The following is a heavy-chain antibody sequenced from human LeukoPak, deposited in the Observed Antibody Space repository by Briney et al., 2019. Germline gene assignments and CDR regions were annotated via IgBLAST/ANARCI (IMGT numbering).Heavy chain of an antibody. CDR1: GFTFSTYA. CDR3: ARMGGGTFGDC. J-gene: IGHJ4*02. D-gene: IGHD2-15*01. V-gene: IGHV3-23*01. CDR2: ISVDGYST. Sequence: GGSLRLSCAASGFTFSTYAMTWVRQAPGKGLEWVSSISVDGYSTYYADSVKGRFTISRDNSKNTLYLQMNSLRAEDTALYYCARMGGGTFGDCWGQGTLVTVSS.